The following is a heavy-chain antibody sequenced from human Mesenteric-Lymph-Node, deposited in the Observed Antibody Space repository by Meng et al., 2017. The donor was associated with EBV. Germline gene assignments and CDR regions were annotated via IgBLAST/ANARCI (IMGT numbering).Heavy chain of an antibody. D-gene: IGHD3-22*01. J-gene: IGHJ5*02. CDR1: GGSLSSSSDY. Sequence: QLQPQEAGPGLVKPSETLSLTCTVSGGSLSSSSDYWGWIRQPPGKGLEWIGNIYSTGDTNYNPSLKSRVTISLDTSKNQFSLKMSSVTAADTALYYCARVDYYDSSSLFDPWGQGTLVTVSS. CDR2: IYSTGDT. CDR3: ARVDYYDSSSLFDP. V-gene: IGHV4-39*07.